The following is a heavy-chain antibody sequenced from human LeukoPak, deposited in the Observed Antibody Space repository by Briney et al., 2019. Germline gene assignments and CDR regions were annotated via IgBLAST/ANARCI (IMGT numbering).Heavy chain of an antibody. Sequence: SETLSLTCTVSGGSISSGDYYWSWIRQPPGKGLEWIGYIYYSGSTYYNPSLKSRVTISVDTSKNQFSLKLSSVTAADTAVYYCARARSDSSGYYYWGQGTLVTVSS. CDR2: IYYSGST. CDR3: ARARSDSSGYYY. D-gene: IGHD3-22*01. CDR1: GGSISSGDYY. V-gene: IGHV4-30-4*01. J-gene: IGHJ4*02.